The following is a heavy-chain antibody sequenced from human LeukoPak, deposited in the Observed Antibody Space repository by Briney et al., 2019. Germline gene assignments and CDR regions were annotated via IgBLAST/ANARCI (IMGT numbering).Heavy chain of an antibody. CDR3: ARDYTPYVGASAD. V-gene: IGHV3-48*02. J-gene: IGHJ4*02. D-gene: IGHD1-26*01. CDR1: GFTFTTYS. CDR2: ISGSTSTI. Sequence: GGPLRLSCAASGFTFTTYSMNCLRQAPGKALEWVSYISGSTSTIKYADSVMGRFTISRDNAKNSLYLQMNSLRDEDTAVYYCARDYTPYVGASADWGQGTLVTVSS.